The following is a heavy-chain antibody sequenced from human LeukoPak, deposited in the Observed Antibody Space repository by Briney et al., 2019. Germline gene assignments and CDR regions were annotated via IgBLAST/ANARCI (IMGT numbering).Heavy chain of an antibody. J-gene: IGHJ4*02. V-gene: IGHV4-39*07. CDR3: ARGQTLVGALHF. CDR2: ISYTGTT. CDR1: GGSISSTNYL. Sequence: SETLSLTCTVSGGSISSTNYLWGWIRQPPGKGLEWIGSISYTGTTYYNPSLKSRVTISVDTSKNHFSLKLSSVTAADTAVYYCARGQTLVGALHFWGQGTLVTVSS. D-gene: IGHD1-26*01.